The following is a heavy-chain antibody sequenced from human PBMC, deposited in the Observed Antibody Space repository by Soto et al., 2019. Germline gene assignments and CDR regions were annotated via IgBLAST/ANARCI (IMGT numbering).Heavy chain of an antibody. CDR1: GFTFSAYA. D-gene: IGHD6-6*01. V-gene: IGHV3-30-3*01. Sequence: QVQLVESGGGVVQPGGSLSLSCAASGFTFSAYAMNWVRQAPGKGLEWVAVISDDGSSKYYADSGKGRFTTSRDISKNTLYLQMNSMRAEDTAVYFCARDPVYRRSSDYSYDYAMDGWGQGTTVTVSS. CDR3: ARDPVYRRSSDYSYDYAMDG. J-gene: IGHJ6*02. CDR2: ISDDGSSK.